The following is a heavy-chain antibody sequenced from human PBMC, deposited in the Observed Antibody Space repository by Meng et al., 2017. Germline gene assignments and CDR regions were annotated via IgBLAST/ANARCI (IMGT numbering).Heavy chain of an antibody. Sequence: QSTLKESGTPPVQPTQTLTLTCTFSGFSSSTSVVGVGWIRQPPGKALEWLALIYWDDDKRYSPSLKSRLTITKDTSKNQVVLTMTNMDPVDTATYYCAHRRGDSREGWFDPWGQGTLVTVSS. CDR2: IYWDDDK. J-gene: IGHJ5*02. D-gene: IGHD2-21*02. V-gene: IGHV2-5*02. CDR3: AHRRGDSREGWFDP. CDR1: GFSSSTSVVG.